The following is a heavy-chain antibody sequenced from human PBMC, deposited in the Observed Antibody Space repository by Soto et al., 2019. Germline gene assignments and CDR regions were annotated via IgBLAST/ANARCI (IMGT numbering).Heavy chain of an antibody. CDR2: ISSSSSTI. V-gene: IGHV3-48*02. CDR3: AREGEYGGAFDI. J-gene: IGHJ3*02. CDR1: GFTFSSYS. D-gene: IGHD6-6*01. Sequence: GGSLRLSCEASGFTFSSYSMNWARQAPGKGLERVSYISSSSSTIYYADSVKGRFTISRDNAKNSLYLQMNSLRDEDTAVYYCAREGEYGGAFDIWGQGTMVTVSS.